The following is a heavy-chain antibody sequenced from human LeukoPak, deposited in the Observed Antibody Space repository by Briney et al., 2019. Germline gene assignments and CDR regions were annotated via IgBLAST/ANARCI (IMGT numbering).Heavy chain of an antibody. CDR3: ARRNLVVVAATRDAFDI. CDR2: IYYSGSI. D-gene: IGHD2-15*01. Sequence: SESLSLTCTVSGASISNYYWTWIRQPPGKGLEWIGYIYYSGSINYSPSLKSRVTISVDTSKNQFSLKLTSVTAADTAVYYCARRNLVVVAATRDAFDIWGQGTMLTVSS. V-gene: IGHV4-59*08. J-gene: IGHJ3*02. CDR1: GASISNYY.